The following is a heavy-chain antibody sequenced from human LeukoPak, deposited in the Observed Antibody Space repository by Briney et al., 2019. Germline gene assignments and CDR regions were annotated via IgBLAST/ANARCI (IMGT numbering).Heavy chain of an antibody. D-gene: IGHD3-10*01. CDR2: LGSDGGR. Sequence: GGSLRLSCAASGFTLSNNAMSWVRQAPGKGLEWVSALGSDGGRYYADSVKGRFTISRDNSKNTLYLEMNRLRSEDTAAYYCAKDILNGEFDYWGQGTLVTVSS. CDR3: AKDILNGEFDY. CDR1: GFTLSNNA. J-gene: IGHJ4*02. V-gene: IGHV3-23*01.